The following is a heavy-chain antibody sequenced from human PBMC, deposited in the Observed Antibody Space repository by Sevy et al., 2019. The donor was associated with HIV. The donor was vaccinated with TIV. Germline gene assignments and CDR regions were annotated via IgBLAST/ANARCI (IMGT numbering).Heavy chain of an antibody. V-gene: IGHV3-64D*06. Sequence: GGSLRLSCSASGFTFSSYAMHWVRQAPGKGLEYVSAISSNGGSTYYADSVKGRFTISRDNSKNTRYLQMSSLRAEDTAVYYCVKGYYYDGSGYNLWAFDIWGQGTMVTVSS. D-gene: IGHD3-22*01. J-gene: IGHJ3*02. CDR3: VKGYYYDGSGYNLWAFDI. CDR2: ISSNGGST. CDR1: GFTFSSYA.